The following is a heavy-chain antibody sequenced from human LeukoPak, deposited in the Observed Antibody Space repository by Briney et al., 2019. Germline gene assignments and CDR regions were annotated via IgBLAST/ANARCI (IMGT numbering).Heavy chain of an antibody. J-gene: IGHJ4*02. Sequence: GGSLRLSCAASGFTFSNYWMSWVRQAPGKGLEWVANIKHDGSEKYYVDSVKGRFTISRDNSKGTLYLQMNSLRAEDTAVYYCAKEVVVVPAAKWAFDYWGQGTLVTVSS. CDR2: IKHDGSEK. V-gene: IGHV3-7*01. CDR3: AKEVVVVPAAKWAFDY. CDR1: GFTFSNYW. D-gene: IGHD2-2*01.